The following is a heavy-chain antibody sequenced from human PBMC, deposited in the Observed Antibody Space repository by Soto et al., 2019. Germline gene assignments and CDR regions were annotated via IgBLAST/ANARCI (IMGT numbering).Heavy chain of an antibody. J-gene: IGHJ6*01. CDR2: IYYSGST. D-gene: IGHD1-26*01. Sequence: RQPPGKGLEWIGYIYYSGSTNYHPSLKSRVTISVDTSKNQFSLKLSSVTAADTAVYYFSNATASTDIYILCLHTNLPISSGM. CDR3: SNATASTDIYILCLHTNLPISSGM. V-gene: IGHV4-59*01.